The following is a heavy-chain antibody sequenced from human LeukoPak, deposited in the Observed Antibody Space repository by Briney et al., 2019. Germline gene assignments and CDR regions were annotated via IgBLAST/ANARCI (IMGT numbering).Heavy chain of an antibody. CDR3: ARLRLSAGSGSHVGYYYMDV. J-gene: IGHJ6*03. CDR2: IYPGDSDT. Sequence: GESLKISCKGSGYSFTSYWIGWVRQMPGKGLEWMGIIYPGDSDTRYSPSFQGQVTISADKSISTAYLQWSSLKASDTAMYYCARLRLSAGSGSHVGYYYMDVWGKGTTVTISS. V-gene: IGHV5-51*01. CDR1: GYSFTSYW. D-gene: IGHD3-10*01.